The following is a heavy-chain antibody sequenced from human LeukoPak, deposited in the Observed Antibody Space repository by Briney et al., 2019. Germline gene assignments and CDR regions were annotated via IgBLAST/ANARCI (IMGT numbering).Heavy chain of an antibody. D-gene: IGHD6-19*01. CDR3: ARDIRGQWLGPTYYFDY. CDR1: GYSFTSFG. J-gene: IGHJ4*02. CDR2: INPNSGGT. V-gene: IGHV1-2*02. Sequence: GASVKVSCKASGYSFTSFGMNWVRQAPGQGLEWMGWINPNSGGTNYAQKFQGRVTMTRDTSISTAYMELSRLRSDDTAVYYCARDIRGQWLGPTYYFDYWGQGTLVTVSS.